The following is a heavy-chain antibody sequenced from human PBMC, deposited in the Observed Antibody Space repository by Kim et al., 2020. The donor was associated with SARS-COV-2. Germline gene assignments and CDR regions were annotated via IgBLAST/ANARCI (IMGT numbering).Heavy chain of an antibody. CDR3: ARAYSSGWYRGGFFDY. CDR1: GDSVSSNSAA. CDR2: TYYRSKWYN. Sequence: SQTLSLTCAISGDSVSSNSAAWNWIRQSPSRGLEWLGRTYYRSKWYNDYAVSVKSRITINPDTSKNQFSLQLNSVTPEDTAVYYCARAYSSGWYRGGFFDYWGQGTLVTVSS. D-gene: IGHD6-19*01. J-gene: IGHJ4*02. V-gene: IGHV6-1*01.